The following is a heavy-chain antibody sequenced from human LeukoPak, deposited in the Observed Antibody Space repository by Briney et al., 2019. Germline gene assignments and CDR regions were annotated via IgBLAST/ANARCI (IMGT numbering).Heavy chain of an antibody. CDR1: GYTFTGYY. J-gene: IGHJ6*03. Sequence: ASVKVSCRASGYTFTGYYMHWVRQAPGQGLEWMGWINPNSGGTNYAQKFQGRVTMTRDTSLSTAFLELRRLKSDDTAVYYCARPTEGRLYYMDVWGKGTTVTVSS. V-gene: IGHV1-2*02. D-gene: IGHD1-26*01. CDR3: ARPTEGRLYYMDV. CDR2: INPNSGGT.